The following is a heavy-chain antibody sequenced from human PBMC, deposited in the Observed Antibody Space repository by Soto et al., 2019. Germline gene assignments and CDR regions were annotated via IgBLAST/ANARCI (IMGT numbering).Heavy chain of an antibody. V-gene: IGHV4-34*01. CDR3: AATNNWNYY. D-gene: IGHD1-7*01. Sequence: SETLSLTCAVYGGSFSGYYWSWIRQPPGKGLEWIGEINHSGSTNYNPSLKSRVTISVDTSKNQFSLKLSSVTAADTAVYYCAATNNWNYYWGQGTLVTVSS. CDR2: INHSGST. CDR1: GGSFSGYY. J-gene: IGHJ4*02.